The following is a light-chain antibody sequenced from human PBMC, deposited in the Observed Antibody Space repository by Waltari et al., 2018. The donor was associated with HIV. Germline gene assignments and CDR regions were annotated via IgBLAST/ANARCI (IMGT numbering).Light chain of an antibody. CDR1: QSVSTY. J-gene: IGKJ5*01. CDR3: HQRSNWPIT. V-gene: IGKV3-11*01. Sequence: EIVLTQSPATLSLSPGERATLSCRASQSVSTYLAWYQQKPGQAPRLLIYGASSRATGIPARFCGSGSGTDFTLTISSLEPGDFGVYYCHQRSNWPITFGQGTRLEIK. CDR2: GAS.